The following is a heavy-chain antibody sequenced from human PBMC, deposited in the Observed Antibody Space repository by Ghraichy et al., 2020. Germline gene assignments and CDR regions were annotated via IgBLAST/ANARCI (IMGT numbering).Heavy chain of an antibody. V-gene: IGHV1-69*04. CDR3: ARIGVSSSSGVEDFDY. J-gene: IGHJ4*02. CDR1: GATFSSYA. D-gene: IGHD6-6*01. Sequence: SVKVSCKASGATFSSYAMSWVRQAPGQGLEWMGRIIPILGIANYAQKFQGRVTITADKSTSTAYMELSSLRSEDTAVYYCARIGVSSSSGVEDFDYWGQGTLVTVSS. CDR2: IIPILGIA.